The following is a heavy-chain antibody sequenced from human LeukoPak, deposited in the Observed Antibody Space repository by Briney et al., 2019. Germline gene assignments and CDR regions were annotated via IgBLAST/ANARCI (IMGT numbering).Heavy chain of an antibody. V-gene: IGHV4-4*07. CDR1: GGSISSYY. J-gene: IGHJ3*02. Sequence: SETLSPTCTVSGGSISSYYWSWMRQPAGKGLEWIGRIYTSGSTNYNPSLKSRVTMSVDTSKNQFSLKLSSVTAADTAVYYCARCYCGSTSCYRAFDIWGQGTMVTVSS. CDR2: IYTSGST. D-gene: IGHD2-2*01. CDR3: ARCYCGSTSCYRAFDI.